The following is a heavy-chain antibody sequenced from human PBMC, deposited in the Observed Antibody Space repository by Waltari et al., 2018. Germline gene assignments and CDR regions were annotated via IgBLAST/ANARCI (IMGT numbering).Heavy chain of an antibody. CDR2: IQYDGVIK. CDR1: GFTCSSFG. V-gene: IGHV3-30*02. CDR3: AKELTYSSGWGFDY. J-gene: IGHJ4*02. D-gene: IGHD6-19*01. Sequence: QVQLVESGGGVVQPGGSLRLSCAASGFTCSSFGIHWVRQAPGKGLEWVSFIQYDGVIKHYSDSVRGRFTISRDNSKNTVYLQMSNLRAEDTAVYYCAKELTYSSGWGFDYWGQGTLVSVSS.